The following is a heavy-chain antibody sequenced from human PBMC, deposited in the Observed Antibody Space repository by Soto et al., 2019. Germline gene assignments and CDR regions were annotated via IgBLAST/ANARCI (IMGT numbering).Heavy chain of an antibody. CDR2: IDPSDSYT. CDR1: GYSFTSYW. V-gene: IGHV5-10-1*01. Sequence: PGESLKISCKGSGYSFTSYWISWVRQMPGKGLEWMGRIDPSDSYTNYSPSFQGHVTISADKSISTAYLQWSSLKASDTAMYYCARLEAVAALSSASYGMDVWGQGTTVTVSS. D-gene: IGHD6-6*01. J-gene: IGHJ6*02. CDR3: ARLEAVAALSSASYGMDV.